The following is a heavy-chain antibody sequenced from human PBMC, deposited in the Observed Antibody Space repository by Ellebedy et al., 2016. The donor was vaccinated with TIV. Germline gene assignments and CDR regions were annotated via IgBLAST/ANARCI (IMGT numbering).Heavy chain of an antibody. V-gene: IGHV4-59*01. J-gene: IGHJ6*02. Sequence: SETLSLTCTVSGGFISSYYWSWIRQPPGKGLEWIGYIYYSGSTNYNPSLKSRVTISVDTSKNQFSLKLSSVTAADTAVYYCARVVAVAGNYYYGMDVWGQGTTVTVSS. D-gene: IGHD6-19*01. CDR3: ARVVAVAGNYYYGMDV. CDR2: IYYSGST. CDR1: GGFISSYY.